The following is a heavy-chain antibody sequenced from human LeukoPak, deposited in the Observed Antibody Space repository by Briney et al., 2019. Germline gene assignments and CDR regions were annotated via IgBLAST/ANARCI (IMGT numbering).Heavy chain of an antibody. J-gene: IGHJ4*02. CDR2: IRYDGSKK. V-gene: IGHV3-30*02. CDR1: GFTFSSYG. Sequence: GGSLRLSCAASGFTFSSYGMHRVRQAPGMGLEWVTFIRYDGSKKYYADSVKGRFTISRDNSKNTLYLQINSLRAEDTAVYYCAKDLLAGSLEYFDYWGQGTLVTVSS. D-gene: IGHD6-19*01. CDR3: AKDLLAGSLEYFDY.